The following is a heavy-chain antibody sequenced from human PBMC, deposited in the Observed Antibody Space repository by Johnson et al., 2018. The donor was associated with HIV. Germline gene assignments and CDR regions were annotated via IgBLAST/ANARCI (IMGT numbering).Heavy chain of an antibody. Sequence: VQLVESGGGLVQPGRSLRLSCAASVFTFNDYAMHWVRQAPGKGLEWVSVISWGGGSIGYAAAVRGRITFSRDNSKNTLYLQMNTLRAEDTAVYYCASATYDYESSGSNIVAFDIWGQGTMVTVSS. CDR2: ISWGGGSI. D-gene: IGHD3-22*01. V-gene: IGHV3-9*01. CDR3: ASATYDYESSGSNIVAFDI. CDR1: VFTFNDYA. J-gene: IGHJ3*02.